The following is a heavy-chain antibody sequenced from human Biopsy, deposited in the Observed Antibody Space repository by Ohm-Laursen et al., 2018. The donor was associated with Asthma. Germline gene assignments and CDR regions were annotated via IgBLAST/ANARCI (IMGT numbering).Heavy chain of an antibody. CDR2: INAGNGNT. J-gene: IGHJ3*02. V-gene: IGHV1-3*01. D-gene: IGHD3-9*01. CDR3: ARTYYDFLTGQVIDAFAI. Sequence: ASVKVFCKVSGYTFISYAIHWVRQAPGQRLEWMGWINAGNGNTKYSQKFQGRVTITRDTSASTAYMELSSLRSEDTAVYYCARTYYDFLTGQVIDAFAIWGQGTMVTVSS. CDR1: GYTFISYA.